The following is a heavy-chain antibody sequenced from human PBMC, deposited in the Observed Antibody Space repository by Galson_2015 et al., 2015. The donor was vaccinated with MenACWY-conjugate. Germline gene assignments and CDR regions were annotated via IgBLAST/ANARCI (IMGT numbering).Heavy chain of an antibody. V-gene: IGHV3-48*04. CDR1: GFTFSSYS. CDR2: ISSSSSTI. D-gene: IGHD5-18*01. Sequence: LRLSCAASGFTFSSYSMNWVRQAPGKGLEWVSYISSSSSTIYYADSVKGRFTISRDNAKNSLYLQMNSLRAEDTAVCYCARGGRGYSYGLGYWGQGTLVTVSS. CDR3: ARGGRGYSYGLGY. J-gene: IGHJ4*02.